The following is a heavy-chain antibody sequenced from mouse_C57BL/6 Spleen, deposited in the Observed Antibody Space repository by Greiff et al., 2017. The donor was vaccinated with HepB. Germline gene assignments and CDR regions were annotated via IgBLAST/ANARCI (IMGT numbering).Heavy chain of an antibody. D-gene: IGHD3-2*02. CDR2: IYPGDGDT. CDR3: APATAQATDYFDY. CDR1: GYAFSSSW. J-gene: IGHJ2*01. V-gene: IGHV1-82*01. Sequence: QVQLQQSGPELVKPGASVKISCKASGYAFSSSWMNWVKQRPGKGLEWIGRIYPGDGDTNYNGKFKGKATLTADKSSSTAYMQLSSPTSEDSAVYFCAPATAQATDYFDYWGQGTTLTVSS.